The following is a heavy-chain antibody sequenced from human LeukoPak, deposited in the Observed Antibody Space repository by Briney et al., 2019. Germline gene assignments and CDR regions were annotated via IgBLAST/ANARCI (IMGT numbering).Heavy chain of an antibody. CDR2: IKTETDGGTT. CDR3: TWGGLKIES. D-gene: IGHD3-3*01. V-gene: IGHV3-15*01. CDR1: GFTFNSAW. Sequence: PGGSLRLSCAASGFTFNSAWMSWVRQAPGKGLEWVAQIKTETDGGTTDYAAPVKGRFTISRDGSKNMVFLQMNSLKTDDTALYYCTWGGLKIESWGQGTLVTVSS. J-gene: IGHJ4*02.